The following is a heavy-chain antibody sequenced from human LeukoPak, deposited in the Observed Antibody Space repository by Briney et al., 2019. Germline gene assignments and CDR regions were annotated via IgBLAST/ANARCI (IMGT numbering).Heavy chain of an antibody. CDR2: ISSGGTNK. CDR1: GFSFRTYG. CDR3: AKEWTTITNFDY. J-gene: IGHJ4*02. V-gene: IGHV3-30*18. D-gene: IGHD1-1*01. Sequence: GGSLRLSCAASGFSFRTYGMHWVRRAPGKGLEWVAVISSGGTNKYYGDSVKGRFTVSRDDSKNTLSLQMNSLRAEDTAVYYCAKEWTTITNFDYWGQGTLVTVSS.